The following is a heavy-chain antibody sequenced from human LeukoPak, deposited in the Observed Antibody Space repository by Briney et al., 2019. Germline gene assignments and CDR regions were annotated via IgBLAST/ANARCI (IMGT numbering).Heavy chain of an antibody. CDR1: GYSFTSYW. Sequence: GESLKISCKGSGYSFTSYWIGWVRQMPGKGLEWMGSIYPADSDTKYSPSFQGQVTISGDKSTSTAYLQWSSLKASDTAMYYCARIADYTFEMDVWGQGTAVTVSS. D-gene: IGHD4-11*01. CDR3: ARIADYTFEMDV. V-gene: IGHV5-51*01. CDR2: IYPADSDT. J-gene: IGHJ6*02.